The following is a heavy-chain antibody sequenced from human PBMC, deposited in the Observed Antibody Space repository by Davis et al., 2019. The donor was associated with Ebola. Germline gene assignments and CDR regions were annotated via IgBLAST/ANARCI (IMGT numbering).Heavy chain of an antibody. Sequence: GGSLRLSCAASGFTFGNYGIHWVRQAPGKGLEWVAVISYDGSNKYYADSVKGRFTISRDNSKNTLYLQMNSLRAEDTAVYYCARGTGMDVWGKGTTVTVSS. D-gene: IGHD2-8*01. CDR2: ISYDGSNK. CDR3: ARGTGMDV. J-gene: IGHJ6*04. V-gene: IGHV3-30*03. CDR1: GFTFGNYG.